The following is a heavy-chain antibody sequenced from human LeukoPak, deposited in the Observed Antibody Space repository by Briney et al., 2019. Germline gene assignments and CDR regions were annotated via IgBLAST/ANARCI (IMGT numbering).Heavy chain of an antibody. CDR1: GFTLNRYW. Sequence: GGSLRLSCAASGFTLNRYWMSLVRQAPGQGLEWVANINADGGERHYVDSVKGRFTISRDNAKNSLYLQMNSLRAEDTAVYYCARGGNLENWGGGTLVTVSS. CDR2: INADGGER. J-gene: IGHJ4*02. V-gene: IGHV3-7*01. CDR3: ARGGNLEN. D-gene: IGHD1-14*01.